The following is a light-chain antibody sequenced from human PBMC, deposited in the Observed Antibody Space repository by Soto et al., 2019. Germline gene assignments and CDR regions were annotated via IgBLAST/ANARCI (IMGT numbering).Light chain of an antibody. CDR3: LLSYSGRLYV. CDR1: TGAVTSGHY. CDR2: DTS. Sequence: QAVVTQEPSLTVSPGGTVTLTCGSSTGAVTSGHYPYWFQQKPGQAPRTLIYDTSNTHSLTPARFSGSLLGGKAALTLSGAQPEDEAEYYCLLSYSGRLYVFGTGTKLTVL. V-gene: IGLV7-46*01. J-gene: IGLJ1*01.